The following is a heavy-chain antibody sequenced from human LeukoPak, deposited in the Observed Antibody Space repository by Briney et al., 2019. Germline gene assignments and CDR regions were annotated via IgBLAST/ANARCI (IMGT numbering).Heavy chain of an antibody. Sequence: EAGGSLRLSCAASGFTFSSYAMSWVRQAPGKGLEWVSAISGSGGSTYYADSVKGRFTISRDNSKNTLYLQMNSLRAEDTAVYYCAKGMGYCSSTSCYTGDYWGQGTLVTVSS. J-gene: IGHJ4*02. CDR2: ISGSGGST. CDR1: GFTFSSYA. V-gene: IGHV3-23*01. D-gene: IGHD2-2*02. CDR3: AKGMGYCSSTSCYTGDY.